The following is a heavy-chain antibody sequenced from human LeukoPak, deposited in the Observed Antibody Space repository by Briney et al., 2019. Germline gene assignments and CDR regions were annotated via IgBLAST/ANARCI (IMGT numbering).Heavy chain of an antibody. V-gene: IGHV5-51*01. CDR1: GYSFTNYW. CDR3: AGRYYDSSGYYYN. Sequence: GESLKISCKGSGYSFTNYWIGWVRQMPGKGLEWMGIIYPGDSDTTYSPSFQGQVTISADKSISTAYLQWSSLKASDTAMYYCAGRYYDSSGYYYNWGQGTLVTVSS. CDR2: IYPGDSDT. D-gene: IGHD3-22*01. J-gene: IGHJ4*02.